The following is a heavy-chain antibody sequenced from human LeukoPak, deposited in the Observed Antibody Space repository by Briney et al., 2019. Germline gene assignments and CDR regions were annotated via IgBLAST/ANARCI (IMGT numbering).Heavy chain of an antibody. Sequence: GGSLRLSCAASGFTFSDHYMSWIRQAPGKGLKWVSYISSSGGTIYYADSVKGRFTISRDNAKNSLYLQMNSLRAEDTAVYYCASVRLHLGEFPWGQGTLVTVSS. CDR1: GFTFSDHY. CDR2: ISSSGGTI. V-gene: IGHV3-11*01. D-gene: IGHD3-16*01. J-gene: IGHJ5*01. CDR3: ASVRLHLGEFP.